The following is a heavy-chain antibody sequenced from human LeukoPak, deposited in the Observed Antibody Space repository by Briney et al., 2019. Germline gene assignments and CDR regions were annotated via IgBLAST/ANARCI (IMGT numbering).Heavy chain of an antibody. Sequence: GASVKVSCKASGYTFTSYGIGWVRQAPGQGLEWMGWISAYNGNTNYAQKLQGRVTMTTDTSTSTAYMELRSLRSDDTAVYYCARYFRYSSSQYYYYYYMDVWGKGTTVTVSS. CDR1: GYTFTSYG. CDR3: ARYFRYSSSQYYYYYYMDV. CDR2: ISAYNGNT. J-gene: IGHJ6*03. V-gene: IGHV1-18*01. D-gene: IGHD6-13*01.